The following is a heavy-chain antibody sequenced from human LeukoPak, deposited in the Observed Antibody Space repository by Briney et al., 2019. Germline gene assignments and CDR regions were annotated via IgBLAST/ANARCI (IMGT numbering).Heavy chain of an antibody. V-gene: IGHV4-39*02. Sequence: PSETLSLTCTVSGGSISSSSYYWGWIRQPPGKGLEWIGSIYYSGSTYYNPSLKSRVTISVDTSKNQFSLKLSSVTAADTAVYYCARDYDSSGYSDYWGQGTLVTVSS. CDR1: GGSISSSSYY. D-gene: IGHD3-22*01. CDR2: IYYSGST. CDR3: ARDYDSSGYSDY. J-gene: IGHJ4*02.